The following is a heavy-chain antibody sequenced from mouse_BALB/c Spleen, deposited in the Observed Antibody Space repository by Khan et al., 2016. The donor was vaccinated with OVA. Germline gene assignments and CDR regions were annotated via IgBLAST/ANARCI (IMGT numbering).Heavy chain of an antibody. V-gene: IGHV2-6-1*01. CDR1: GFSLTNYG. CDR3: ARQPYYHYYLMDY. Sequence: VQLKQSGPGLVAPSQSLAITCTTSGFSLTNYGIHWVRQPPGKGLEWLVVIWSDGSTTYNSALKSRLSISKDNSKSQVFLKMNSLQTEDTAMYYCARQPYYHYYLMDYWGQGTSVTVSS. D-gene: IGHD2-10*01. CDR2: IWSDGST. J-gene: IGHJ4*01.